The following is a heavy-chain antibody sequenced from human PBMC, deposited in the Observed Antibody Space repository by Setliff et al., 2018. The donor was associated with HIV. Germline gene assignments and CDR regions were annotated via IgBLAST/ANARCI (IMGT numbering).Heavy chain of an antibody. CDR1: GDSLNTYY. Sequence: PSETLSLTCNVSGDSLNTYYWSWIRQSGGKGLEWIGRIYASGKTTFNPSLKSRVTMSVNTAKNQFFLMLSSVTAADTAVYYCARSMRGYCSDTSCRTFDHWGQGTLVTVSS. CDR3: ARSMRGYCSDTSCRTFDH. CDR2: IYASGKT. D-gene: IGHD2-2*01. J-gene: IGHJ4*02. V-gene: IGHV4-4*07.